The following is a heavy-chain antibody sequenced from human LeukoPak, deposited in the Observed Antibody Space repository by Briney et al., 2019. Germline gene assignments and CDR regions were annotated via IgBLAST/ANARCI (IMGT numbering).Heavy chain of an antibody. D-gene: IGHD3-22*01. CDR1: GFTFSDYY. J-gene: IGHJ4*02. V-gene: IGHV3-11*01. CDR3: ARETYYYDSSGYYRVYYFDY. Sequence: GGSLRLSCAASGFTFSDYYMGWIRQAPGKGLEWVSYISSSGSTIYYADSVKGRFTISRDNAKNSLYLQMNSLRAEDTAVYYCARETYYYDSSGYYRVYYFDYWGQGTLVTVSS. CDR2: ISSSGSTI.